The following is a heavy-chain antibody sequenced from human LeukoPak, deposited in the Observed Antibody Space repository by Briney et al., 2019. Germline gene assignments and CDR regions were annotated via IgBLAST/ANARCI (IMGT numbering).Heavy chain of an antibody. Sequence: PSETLSLTCAVYGGSFSGYYWSWIRQPPGKGLEWIGEINHSGSTNYNPSLKSRVTISVDTSKNQFSLKLSSVTAADTAVYYCARFGTSGSYYFAFDIWGQGTMVTVSS. CDR2: INHSGST. V-gene: IGHV4-34*01. CDR1: GGSFSGYY. CDR3: ARFGTSGSYYFAFDI. D-gene: IGHD1-26*01. J-gene: IGHJ3*02.